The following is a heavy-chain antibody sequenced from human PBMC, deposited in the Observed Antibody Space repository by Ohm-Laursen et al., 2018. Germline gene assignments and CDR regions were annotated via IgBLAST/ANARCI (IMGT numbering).Heavy chain of an antibody. V-gene: IGHV3-7*01. D-gene: IGHD2-8*01. J-gene: IGHJ6*02. Sequence: GSLRLSCAASGFTFSSYWMSWVRQAPGKGLEWVANIKQDGSEKYYVDSVKGRFTISRDNAKNSLYLQMNSLRAEDTAVYYCARADGHIVLMVYDSGYYYGMDVWGQGTTATVSS. CDR1: GFTFSSYW. CDR3: ARADGHIVLMVYDSGYYYGMDV. CDR2: IKQDGSEK.